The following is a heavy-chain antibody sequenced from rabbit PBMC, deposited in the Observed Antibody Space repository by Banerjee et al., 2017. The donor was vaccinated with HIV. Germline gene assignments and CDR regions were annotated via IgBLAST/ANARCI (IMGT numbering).Heavy chain of an antibody. Sequence: EESGGDLVKPGASLTLTCTASGFSSSSIAMCWVRKAPGKGLEWIACIDPTNDITWYASWVNGRFSISRSTSLNTVTLQMTSLTAADTATYFCARDGDYGSGGWGFFDLWGPGTLVTVS. CDR1: GFSSSSIA. D-gene: IGHD4-1*01. J-gene: IGHJ4*01. V-gene: IGHV1S47*01. CDR2: IDPTNDIT. CDR3: ARDGDYGSGGWGFFDL.